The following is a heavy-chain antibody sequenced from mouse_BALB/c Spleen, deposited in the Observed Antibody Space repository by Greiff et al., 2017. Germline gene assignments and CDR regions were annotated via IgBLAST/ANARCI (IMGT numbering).Heavy chain of an antibody. CDR2: IYPGDGDT. J-gene: IGHJ4*01. CDR3: ARGITNAMDY. V-gene: IGHV1-87*01. Sequence: QVHVKQSGAELARPGASVKLSCKASGYTFTSYWMQWVKQRPGQGLEWIGAIYPGDGDTRYTQKFKGKATLTADKSSSTAYMQLSSLASEDSAVYYCARGITNAMDYWGQGTSVTVSS. D-gene: IGHD2-4*01. CDR1: GYTFTSYW.